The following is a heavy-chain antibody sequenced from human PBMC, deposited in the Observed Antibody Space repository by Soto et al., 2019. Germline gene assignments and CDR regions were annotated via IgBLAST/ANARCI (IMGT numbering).Heavy chain of an antibody. J-gene: IGHJ6*02. V-gene: IGHV4-61*01. CDR1: GDSVTSINFY. Sequence: SETLSLTCTVSGDSVTSINFYWSWIRQSPGKSLEWIGFINYNGNTNYNPSLRSRVTISLNTPKNQFTLTLRYVTAADTARYYWAREFSGNYYYKDDIDVWGQGPSVT. CDR3: AREFSGNYYYKDDIDV. CDR2: INYNGNT.